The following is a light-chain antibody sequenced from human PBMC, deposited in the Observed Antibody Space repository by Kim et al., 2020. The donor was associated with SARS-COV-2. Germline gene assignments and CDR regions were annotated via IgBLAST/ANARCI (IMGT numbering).Light chain of an antibody. CDR1: QGISGY. V-gene: IGKV1-9*01. CDR3: QQLNSYPPT. Sequence: SASVGDRVTITCRTSQGISGYLAWFQQQTGKAPKLLIYAASTLQGGVPSRFSGSGSGTEFTLTIGSLQPEDFATYYCQQLNSYPPTFGQGTKLEI. CDR2: AAS. J-gene: IGKJ2*01.